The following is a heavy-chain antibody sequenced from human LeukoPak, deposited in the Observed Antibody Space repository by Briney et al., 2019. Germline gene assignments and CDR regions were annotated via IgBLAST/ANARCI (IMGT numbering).Heavy chain of an antibody. Sequence: SGPTLVNPTQTLTLTCTFSGFSLSTSGMCVSWIRQPPGKALEWLARIDWDDDKYYSTSLKTRLTISKDTSKNQVVLTMTNMDPVDTATYYCARIAPGGGAGRYYYGMDVWGQGTTVTVSS. V-gene: IGHV2-70*11. CDR1: GFSLSTSGMC. J-gene: IGHJ6*02. D-gene: IGHD3-16*01. CDR3: ARIAPGGGAGRYYYGMDV. CDR2: IDWDDDK.